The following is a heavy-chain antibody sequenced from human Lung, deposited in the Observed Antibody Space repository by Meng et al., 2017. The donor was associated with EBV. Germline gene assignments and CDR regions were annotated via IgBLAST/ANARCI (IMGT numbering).Heavy chain of an antibody. V-gene: IGHV3-23*01. Sequence: LLGSGGGLLRPGGSLSLSCEASGFTFSNFGMNWVRQAPGKGLEWVSSISGSGGSTYYADSVKGRFTISRDNSKNTLYLQMNSLRAEDTAVYYCAKVTVVVPPAWGQGTLVTVSS. CDR3: AKVTVVVPPA. CDR2: ISGSGGST. CDR1: GFTFSNFG. J-gene: IGHJ5*02. D-gene: IGHD2-2*01.